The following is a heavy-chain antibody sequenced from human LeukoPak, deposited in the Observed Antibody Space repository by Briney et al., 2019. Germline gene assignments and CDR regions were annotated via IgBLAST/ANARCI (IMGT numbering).Heavy chain of an antibody. J-gene: IGHJ3*02. CDR3: ARGGRGQEDGAFDI. CDR2: SNSGGIYT. V-gene: IGHV3-74*01. D-gene: IGHD2-15*01. CDR1: GFTFSSYW. Sequence: PGGSLRLSCAASGFTFSSYWMHWVRQAPGKGLVWVSRSNSGGIYTSYADSVKGRFTISRDNAKNTVYLQMNSLRAEDTAVYFCARGGRGQEDGAFDIWGQGTMVTVSS.